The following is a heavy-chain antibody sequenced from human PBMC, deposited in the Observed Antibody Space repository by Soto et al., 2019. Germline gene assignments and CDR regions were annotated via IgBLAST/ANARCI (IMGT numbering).Heavy chain of an antibody. D-gene: IGHD2-15*01. CDR1: GYTFTNYA. V-gene: IGHV7-4-1*01. CDR3: ARDHHCSGGRCYFSFDP. CDR2: INTNTANP. J-gene: IGHJ5*02. Sequence: QVQLVQSGSELKEPGASVQVSCKASGYTFTNYAMNWVRQAPGQGLEWMGWINTNTANPTYAQGFTGRFVFSFDTSVSTAYLQIYSLKTEDTAVYYCARDHHCSGGRCYFSFDPWGQGTLVTVSS.